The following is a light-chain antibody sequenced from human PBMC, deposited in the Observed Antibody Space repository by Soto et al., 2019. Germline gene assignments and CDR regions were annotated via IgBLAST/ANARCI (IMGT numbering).Light chain of an antibody. CDR2: DAS. V-gene: IGKV3-11*01. Sequence: EIVLTQSPATLSLSPGERATLSCRASQSISSNLAWYQQKPGLAPRLLIYDASKRATGIPARFSGSGSGTDFTLTISSLEPEDFAVYYCQQRSNWPPWYTFGQGTKLEI. CDR3: QQRSNWPPWYT. CDR1: QSISSN. J-gene: IGKJ2*01.